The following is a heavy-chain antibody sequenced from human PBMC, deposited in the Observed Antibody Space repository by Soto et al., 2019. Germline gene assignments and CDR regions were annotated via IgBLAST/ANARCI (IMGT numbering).Heavy chain of an antibody. D-gene: IGHD3-9*01. CDR2: IYYSGST. J-gene: IGHJ4*02. Sequence: SETLSLTCTVSGGSISSYYWSWIRQPPGKGLEWIGYIYYSGSTNYNPSLKSRVTISVDTSKNQFSLKLSSVTAADTAVYYCARWVDILTYFDYWGQGTLVTVSS. CDR3: ARWVDILTYFDY. V-gene: IGHV4-59*01. CDR1: GGSISSYY.